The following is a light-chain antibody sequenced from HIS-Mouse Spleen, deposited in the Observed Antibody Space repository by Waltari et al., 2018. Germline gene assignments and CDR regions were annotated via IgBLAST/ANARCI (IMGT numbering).Light chain of an antibody. J-gene: IGLJ2*01. V-gene: IGLV2-14*03. Sequence: QSALTQPASVSGSPGQSITISCTGTSSDVGGYNYVSWDQKHPGKAPKPMIYDVSNRPSGVSNRFSGSKSGNTASLTISGLQAEDEADYYCSSYTSSSTLVVFGGGTKLTVL. CDR2: DVS. CDR3: SSYTSSSTLVV. CDR1: SSDVGGYNY.